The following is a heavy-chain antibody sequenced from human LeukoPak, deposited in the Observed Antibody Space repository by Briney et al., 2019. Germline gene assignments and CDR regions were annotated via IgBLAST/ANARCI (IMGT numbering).Heavy chain of an antibody. J-gene: IGHJ3*02. CDR3: AYLDCSGGSCYPDDAFDI. D-gene: IGHD2-15*01. V-gene: IGHV1-18*01. Sequence: ASVNVSCKASGYTFTSYGISWVRQAPGQGLEWMGWISAYNGNTNYAQKLQGRVTMTTDTSTSTAYMELRSLRSDDTAVYYCAYLDCSGGSCYPDDAFDIWGQGTMVTVSS. CDR1: GYTFTSYG. CDR2: ISAYNGNT.